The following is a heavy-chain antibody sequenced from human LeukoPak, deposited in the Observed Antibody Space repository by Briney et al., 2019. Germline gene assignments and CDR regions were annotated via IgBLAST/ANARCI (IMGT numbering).Heavy chain of an antibody. D-gene: IGHD4-17*01. V-gene: IGHV3-74*01. CDR1: GFTFSSYW. CDR3: ARAPFSYGDYFDY. Sequence: GGSLRLSCAASGFTFSSYWMHWVRQAPGKGLVWVSRINSDGSSTSYSDSVKGRFTISRDNAKNTLYLQMNSLRAEDTAVYYCARAPFSYGDYFDYWGQGTLVTVSS. CDR2: INSDGSST. J-gene: IGHJ4*02.